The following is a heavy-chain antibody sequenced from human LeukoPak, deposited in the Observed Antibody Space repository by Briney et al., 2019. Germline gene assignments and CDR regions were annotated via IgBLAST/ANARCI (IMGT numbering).Heavy chain of an antibody. CDR2: INTNTGNP. V-gene: IGHV7-4-1*02. J-gene: IGHJ4*02. Sequence: ASVKVSCKASGYTFTSYAMNWVRQAPGQGLEWMGWINTNTGNPTYAQGFTGRFVFSLDTSVSTAYLQISSLTAEDTAVYYCARDTSSGWYEGYFDYWGQGTLVTVSS. CDR1: GYTFTSYA. CDR3: ARDTSSGWYEGYFDY. D-gene: IGHD6-19*01.